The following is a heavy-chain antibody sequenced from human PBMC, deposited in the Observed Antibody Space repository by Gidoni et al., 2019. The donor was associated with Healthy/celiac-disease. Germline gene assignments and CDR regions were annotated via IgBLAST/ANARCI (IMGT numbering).Heavy chain of an antibody. D-gene: IGHD2-15*01. CDR2: INPSSGGT. V-gene: IGHV1-2*06. J-gene: IGHJ4*02. Sequence: QVQPVQSGAEVKTPGASVKVYCKASGYPFSAHYMHWVRQAPVHGLEWMGRINPSSGGTNYAQKFQGRVTMTRDTSISTAYMELSRLRSDDAAVYYCARGPPERIVVVVAADADFDYWGQGTLVTVSS. CDR3: ARGPPERIVVVVAADADFDY. CDR1: GYPFSAHY.